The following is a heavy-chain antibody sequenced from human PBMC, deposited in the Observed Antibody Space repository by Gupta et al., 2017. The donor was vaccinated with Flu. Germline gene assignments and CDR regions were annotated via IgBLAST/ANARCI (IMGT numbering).Heavy chain of an antibody. CDR2: IYTSGST. CDR1: GGSISSGSYY. V-gene: IGHV4-61*02. D-gene: IGHD5-18*01. Sequence: QVQLQESGPGLVKPSQTLSLTCTVSGGSISSGSYYWSWIRQPAGKGLEWIGRIYTSGSTNYNPSLKSRVTISVDTSKNQFSLKLSSVTAADTAVYYCARENPRLGYSYAHYFDYWGQGTLVTVSS. CDR3: ARENPRLGYSYAHYFDY. J-gene: IGHJ4*02.